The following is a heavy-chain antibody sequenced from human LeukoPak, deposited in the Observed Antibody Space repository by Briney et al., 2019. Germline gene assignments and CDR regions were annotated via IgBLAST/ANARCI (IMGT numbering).Heavy chain of an antibody. D-gene: IGHD6-13*01. Sequence: ASVKVSCKASGGTFSSYAISWVRQAPGQGLEWMGRIIPILGIANYAQKFQGGVTMTRNTSISTAYMELSSLRSEDTAVYYCARGARGIAAAGRNYWGQGTLVTVSS. J-gene: IGHJ4*02. V-gene: IGHV1-69*04. CDR1: GGTFSSYA. CDR2: IIPILGIA. CDR3: ARGARGIAAAGRNY.